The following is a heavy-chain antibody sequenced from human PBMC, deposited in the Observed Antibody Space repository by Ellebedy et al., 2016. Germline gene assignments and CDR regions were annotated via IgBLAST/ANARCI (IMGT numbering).Heavy chain of an antibody. CDR3: ATPTVHHPTGVIKF. CDR2: SYYSGST. V-gene: IGHV4-39*01. J-gene: IGHJ4*02. Sequence: SETLSLTXAVSGDTLTTDSWWRWIRQAPGEALEWIGNSYYSGSTYYNPSLKSRVTISVDTSKNQFSLMLSSVTAADTAVYYCATPTVHHPTGVIKFWGQGTLVTVSS. D-gene: IGHD4-17*01. CDR1: GDTLTTDSW.